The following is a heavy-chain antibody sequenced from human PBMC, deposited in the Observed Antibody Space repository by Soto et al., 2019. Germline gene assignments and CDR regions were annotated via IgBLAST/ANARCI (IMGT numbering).Heavy chain of an antibody. CDR3: ATGSSSLFYYSYGMDV. CDR2: INPSGGST. J-gene: IGHJ6*02. Sequence: ASVEVSCKASGYTFTSYYMHWVRQAPGQGLEWMGIINPSGGSTSYAQKFQGRVTMTRDTSTSTVYMELSSLRSEDTAVYYCATGSSSLFYYSYGMDVWGQGTTVTVSS. V-gene: IGHV1-46*01. D-gene: IGHD6-6*01. CDR1: GYTFTSYY.